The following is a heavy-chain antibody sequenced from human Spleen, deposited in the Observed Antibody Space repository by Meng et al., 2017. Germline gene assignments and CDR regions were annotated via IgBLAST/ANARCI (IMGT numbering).Heavy chain of an antibody. CDR1: GFTFDDYT. D-gene: IGHD5-12*01. CDR2: ISGSHGST. Sequence: EVQLVESGGVVVQPGGSLRLSCAASGFTFDDYTMHWVRQAPGKGLEWVSAISGSHGSTHYADSVKGRFTISRDNAKNTLYLQMNSLRAEDTAVYYCAKGRLKPTNYFDYWGQGTLVTVSS. CDR3: AKGRLKPTNYFDY. V-gene: IGHV3-23*04. J-gene: IGHJ4*02.